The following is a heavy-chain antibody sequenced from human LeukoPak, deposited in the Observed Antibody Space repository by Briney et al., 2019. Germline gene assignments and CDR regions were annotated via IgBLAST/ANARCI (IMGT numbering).Heavy chain of an antibody. CDR3: ARASGWYPRDYFDY. J-gene: IGHJ4*02. D-gene: IGHD6-19*01. CDR2: ISAYNGNT. V-gene: IGHV1-18*01. Sequence: ASVKVSCKAPGYTFTSYGISWVRQAPGQGLEWMGWISAYNGNTNYAQKLQGRVTMTTDTSTSTAYMELRSLRSDDTAVYYCARASGWYPRDYFDYWGQGTLVTVSS. CDR1: GYTFTSYG.